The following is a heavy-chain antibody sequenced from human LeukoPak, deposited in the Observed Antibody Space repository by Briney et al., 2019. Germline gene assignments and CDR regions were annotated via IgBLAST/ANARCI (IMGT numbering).Heavy chain of an antibody. CDR1: GFRFSSHW. D-gene: IGHD3-22*01. Sequence: GGSLRLSCAASGFRFSSHWMSWVRQAPGEGLEWVSGIYASGSATHYADTVKGRFTISRDNSKNTLYLQMNTLRAEDTVVYYCAKRPRDSSGYYLGAFDIWGQGTMVTVSS. V-gene: IGHV3-23*01. CDR2: IYASGSAT. J-gene: IGHJ3*02. CDR3: AKRPRDSSGYYLGAFDI.